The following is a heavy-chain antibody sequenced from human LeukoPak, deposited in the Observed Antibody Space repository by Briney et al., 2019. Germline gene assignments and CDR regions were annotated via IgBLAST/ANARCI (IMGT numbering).Heavy chain of an antibody. CDR2: IYHSGST. CDR1: GGSISSSNW. D-gene: IGHD3-9*01. V-gene: IGHV4-4*02. CDR3: ARATSDTGYWTGDYYYGMDV. J-gene: IGHJ6*02. Sequence: KPSGTLSLTCAVSGGSISSSNWWSWVRQPPGKGLEWIGEIYHSGSTNYNPSLKSRVTISVDKSKNQFSLKLSSVTAADTAVYYCARATSDTGYWTGDYYYGMDVWGQGTTVTVSS.